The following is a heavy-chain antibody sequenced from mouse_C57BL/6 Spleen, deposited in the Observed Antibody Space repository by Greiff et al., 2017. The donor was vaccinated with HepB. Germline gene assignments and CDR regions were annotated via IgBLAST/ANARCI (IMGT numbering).Heavy chain of an antibody. V-gene: IGHV7-3*01. CDR1: GFTFTDYY. J-gene: IGHJ1*03. CDR3: ARYMRYSGYFDV. D-gene: IGHD2-14*01. CDR2: IRNKANGYTT. Sequence: DVQLQESGGGLVQPGGSLSLSCAASGFTFTDYYMSWVRQPPGKALEWLGFIRNKANGYTTEYSASVKCRFTISRDNSQSILYLQMNALRAEDSATYYCARYMRYSGYFDVWGTGTTVTVSS.